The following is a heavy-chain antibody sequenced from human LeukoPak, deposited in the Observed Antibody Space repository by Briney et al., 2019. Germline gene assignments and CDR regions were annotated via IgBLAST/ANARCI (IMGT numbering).Heavy chain of an antibody. Sequence: GGSLRLSCAASGFTFSSYSMNWVRQAPGKGLEWVSSISSSSSYIYYADSVKGRFAISRDNAKNSLYLQMNSLRAEDTAVYYCARDQGYYYMDVWGKGTTVTVSS. CDR3: ARDQGYYYMDV. V-gene: IGHV3-21*01. CDR1: GFTFSSYS. J-gene: IGHJ6*03. CDR2: ISSSSSYI.